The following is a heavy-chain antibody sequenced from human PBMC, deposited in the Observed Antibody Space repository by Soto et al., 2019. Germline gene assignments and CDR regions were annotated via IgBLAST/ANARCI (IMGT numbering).Heavy chain of an antibody. V-gene: IGHV3-7*05. CDR2: IKQDGSEK. CDR1: GFTFSSYW. J-gene: IGHJ6*02. D-gene: IGHD6-13*01. Sequence: GGSLRLSCAASGFTFSSYWMSWVRQAPGKGLEWVANIKQDGSEKYYVDSVKGRFTISRDNAKNSLYLQMNSLRAEDTAVYYCATYSSSTSRNYYYYGMDVWGQGTTVTVSS. CDR3: ATYSSSTSRNYYYYGMDV.